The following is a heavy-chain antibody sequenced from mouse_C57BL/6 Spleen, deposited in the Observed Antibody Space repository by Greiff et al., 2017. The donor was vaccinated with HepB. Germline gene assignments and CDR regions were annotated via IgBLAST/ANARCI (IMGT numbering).Heavy chain of an antibody. V-gene: IGHV1-19*01. D-gene: IGHD1-1*01. Sequence: EVQLQQSGPVLVKPGASVKMSCKASGYTFTDYYMNWVKQSHGKSLEWIGVINPYNGGTSYNQKFKGKATLTADKSSSTAYMELNSLTSEDSAVYYCARRESSSYAMDYWGQGTSVTVSS. CDR1: GYTFTDYY. CDR3: ARRESSSYAMDY. J-gene: IGHJ4*01. CDR2: INPYNGGT.